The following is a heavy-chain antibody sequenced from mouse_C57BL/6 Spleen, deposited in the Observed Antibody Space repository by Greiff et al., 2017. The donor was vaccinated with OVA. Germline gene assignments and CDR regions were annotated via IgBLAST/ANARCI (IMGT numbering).Heavy chain of an antibody. Sequence: EVQLVESGGGLVQPGGSMKLSCAASGFTFSDAWMDWVRQSPEKGLEWVAEIRNKANNHATYYAESVKGRFTISRDDSKSSVYLQMNSLRAEDTCIYDCTLLTGTAWFAYWGQGTLVTVSA. CDR2: IRNKANNHAT. CDR3: TLLTGTAWFAY. D-gene: IGHD4-1*01. V-gene: IGHV6-6*01. CDR1: GFTFSDAW. J-gene: IGHJ3*01.